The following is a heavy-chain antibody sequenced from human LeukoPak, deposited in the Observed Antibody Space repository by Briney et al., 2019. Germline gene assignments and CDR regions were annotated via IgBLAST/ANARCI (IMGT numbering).Heavy chain of an antibody. D-gene: IGHD2-2*01. J-gene: IGHJ3*02. CDR2: IYHSGST. V-gene: IGHV4-4*02. CDR3: ARSSDIVVVPAAKGAAFDI. Sequence: SGTLSLTCAVSGGSISSSTWWSLVRQPPGKGLEWIGEIYHSGSTYYNPSLKSRVTISVDRSKNQFSLKLSSVTAADTAVYYCARSSDIVVVPAAKGAAFDIWGQGTMVTVSS. CDR1: GGSISSSTW.